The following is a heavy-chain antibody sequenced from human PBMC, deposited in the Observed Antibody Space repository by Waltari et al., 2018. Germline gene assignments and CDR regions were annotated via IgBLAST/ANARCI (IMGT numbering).Heavy chain of an antibody. J-gene: IGHJ4*02. D-gene: IGHD6-19*01. CDR3: ARQPRIAVAGTKDY. Sequence: EVQLVQSGAEVKKPGESLKISCKGSGYSFTRYWIGWVRQMPGKGLEWMGVIYPGDSDTRYNPSFQGQVTISADKSITTAYLQWSSLKASDTAMYYCARQPRIAVAGTKDYWGQGTLVTVSS. CDR2: IYPGDSDT. CDR1: GYSFTRYW. V-gene: IGHV5-51*01.